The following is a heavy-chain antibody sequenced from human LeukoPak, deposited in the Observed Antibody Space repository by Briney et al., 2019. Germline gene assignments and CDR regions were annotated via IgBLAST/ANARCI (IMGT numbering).Heavy chain of an antibody. Sequence: PGGSLRLSCAASGFPFSSYGMHWVRQAPGKGLEWVAYIRYDGINEYYADSVKGRFTISRDISKKILFLQMNSLRADDTAVYYCAKDLRRYYYDSSGQPPGGGLFYWGQGTLVTVSS. CDR3: AKDLRRYYYDSSGQPPGGGLFY. CDR2: IRYDGINE. J-gene: IGHJ4*02. CDR1: GFPFSSYG. D-gene: IGHD3-22*01. V-gene: IGHV3-30*02.